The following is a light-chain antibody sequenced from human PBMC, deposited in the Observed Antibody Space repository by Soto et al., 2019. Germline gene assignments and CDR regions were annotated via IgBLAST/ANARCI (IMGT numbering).Light chain of an antibody. J-gene: IGKJ4*01. CDR1: QSVSNY. CDR2: DTF. Sequence: EIVLTQSPATLSLSPGDRATLSCRASQSVSNYLAWYQQKPGQVPKLLIYDTFHRAPGIPVRFSGSGFGTDFPLTISRLASDHFAVYYCQHRANVVSFGGGTKMEIK. V-gene: IGKV3-11*01. CDR3: QHRANVVS.